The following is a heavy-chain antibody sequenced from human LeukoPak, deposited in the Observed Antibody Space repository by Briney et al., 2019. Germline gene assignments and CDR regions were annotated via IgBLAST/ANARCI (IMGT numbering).Heavy chain of an antibody. CDR2: ISSSSSYI. CDR3: ASPEYTSSTGFDY. Sequence: GGSLRLSCAASGFTFSTYSMNWVRQAPGEGLEWVSSISSSSSYIYYADSVKGRFTISRDNAKNSLYLQMNSLRAEDTAVYYCASPEYTSSTGFDYWGQGTLVTVSS. D-gene: IGHD6-6*01. V-gene: IGHV3-21*01. CDR1: GFTFSTYS. J-gene: IGHJ4*02.